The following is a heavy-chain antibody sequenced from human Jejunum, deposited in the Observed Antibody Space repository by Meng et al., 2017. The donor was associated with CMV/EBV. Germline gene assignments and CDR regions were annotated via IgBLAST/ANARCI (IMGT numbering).Heavy chain of an antibody. CDR1: GFTFGSKY. J-gene: IGHJ4*01. D-gene: IGHD3-16*01. CDR3: GRDRGEGGFFDY. V-gene: IGHV3-66*01. CDR2: IKADCGT. Sequence: VQLLESGVGYVQAGGSLTLSCGASGFTFGSKYMNLIRQAPGKGLQWVYVIKADCGTHYADSERGRFIISRDNSKNTVHLQMNSLPDEDTAVYYCGRDRGEGGFFDYWGQGTLVTVSS.